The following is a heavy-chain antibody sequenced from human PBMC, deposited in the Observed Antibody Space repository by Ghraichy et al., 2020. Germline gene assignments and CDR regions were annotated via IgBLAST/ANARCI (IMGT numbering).Heavy chain of an antibody. CDR2: ISSSSSYI. Sequence: GGSLRLSCAASGFTFSSYSMNWVRQAPGKGLEWVSSISSSSSYIYYADSVKGRFTISRDNAKNSLYLQMNSLRAEDTAVYYCARGGGITMVRGVISYGMDVWGQGTTVTVSS. CDR1: GFTFSSYS. J-gene: IGHJ6*02. V-gene: IGHV3-21*01. D-gene: IGHD3-10*01. CDR3: ARGGGITMVRGVISYGMDV.